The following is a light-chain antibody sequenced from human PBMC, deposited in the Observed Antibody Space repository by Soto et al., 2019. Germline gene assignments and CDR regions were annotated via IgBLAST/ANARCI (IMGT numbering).Light chain of an antibody. CDR2: EVT. CDR1: SSDVGGYNF. Sequence: QSALTQPPSASVSPGQSVTISCTGTSSDVGGYNFVSWYQHHPGKAPKLIIYEVTKRPSGVPNRFSGSKSGNTASLTVSGLQAEDEADYYCNSYAGSNIYVFGTGTKVTVL. V-gene: IGLV2-8*01. J-gene: IGLJ1*01. CDR3: NSYAGSNIYV.